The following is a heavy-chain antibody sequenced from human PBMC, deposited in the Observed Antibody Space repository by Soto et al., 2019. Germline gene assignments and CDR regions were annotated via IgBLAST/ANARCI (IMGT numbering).Heavy chain of an antibody. CDR1: GYTFTSYG. CDR2: ISAYNGNT. D-gene: IGHD5-18*01. CDR3: ARDSENPFTAMAIYYYYGMDV. V-gene: IGHV1-18*01. J-gene: IGHJ6*02. Sequence: GASVKVSCKASGYTFTSYGISWVRQAPGQGLEWMGWISAYNGNTNYAQKLQGRVTITTDTSTSTAYMELRSLRSDDTAVYYCARDSENPFTAMAIYYYYGMDVWGQGTTVTVSS.